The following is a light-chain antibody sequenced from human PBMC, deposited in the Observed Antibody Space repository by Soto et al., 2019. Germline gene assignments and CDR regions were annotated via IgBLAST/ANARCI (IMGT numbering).Light chain of an antibody. Sequence: QSALTQPASVSGSPGQSITISCTGTSSDVGAYNYVSWYQQHPGKAPKLMIYEVSNRPSGVSNRFSGSKSGNTASLTISGLQAEDEADYYCSSYASSSPHVVLGGGTKLTVL. CDR1: SSDVGAYNY. CDR2: EVS. CDR3: SSYASSSPHVV. J-gene: IGLJ2*01. V-gene: IGLV2-14*01.